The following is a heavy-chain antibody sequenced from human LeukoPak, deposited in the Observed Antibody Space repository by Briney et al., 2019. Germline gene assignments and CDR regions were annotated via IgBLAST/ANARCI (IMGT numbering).Heavy chain of an antibody. V-gene: IGHV1-2*02. CDR3: ARSAAQCSNGVCFTEYYMDV. Sequence: GASVKVSCKASGYTFNAYYMHWVRQAPGQGLEWMGRINPNGGDTNYAQKFGGRVTMTTDTTISTAYMELSNLRPDDTAVYFCARSAAQCSNGVCFTEYYMDVWGKGTTVAVSS. D-gene: IGHD2-8*01. J-gene: IGHJ6*03. CDR1: GYTFNAYY. CDR2: INPNGGDT.